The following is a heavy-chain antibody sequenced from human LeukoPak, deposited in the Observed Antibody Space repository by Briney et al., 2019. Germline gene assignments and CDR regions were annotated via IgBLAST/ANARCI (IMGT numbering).Heavy chain of an antibody. V-gene: IGHV3-23*01. CDR3: VKASSSSPQYNWFDA. Sequence: GGSLRLSCAASGFTFSTYAMSWVRQAPGKGLEWVSVVSGTGGRTYYADSVKGRFTISRDNSKKTLYLQMNSLRAEDTALYYCVKASSSSPQYNWFDAWGQGTLVTVSS. CDR1: GFTFSTYA. CDR2: VSGTGGRT. D-gene: IGHD6-6*01. J-gene: IGHJ5*02.